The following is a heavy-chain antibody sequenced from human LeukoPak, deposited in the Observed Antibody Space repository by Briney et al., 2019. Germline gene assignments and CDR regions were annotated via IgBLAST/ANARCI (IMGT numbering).Heavy chain of an antibody. Sequence: SETLSLTCTVSGGSISSYYWSWIRQPPGKGLEWIGYIYYSGSTNYNPSLKSRVTISVDTSKNQFSLKLSSVTAADTAVYYCARGYSSSWYYYYYYMGVWGKGTTVTISS. D-gene: IGHD6-13*01. V-gene: IGHV4-59*01. CDR2: IYYSGST. CDR3: ARGYSSSWYYYYYYMGV. CDR1: GGSISSYY. J-gene: IGHJ6*03.